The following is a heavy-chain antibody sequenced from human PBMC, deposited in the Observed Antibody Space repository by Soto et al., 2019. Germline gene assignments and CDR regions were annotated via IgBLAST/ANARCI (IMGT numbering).Heavy chain of an antibody. CDR1: GFSLSTSGMR. Sequence: GSGPTLVNPTQTLTLTCTFSGFSLSTSGMRVSWIRQPPGKALEWLARIDWDDDKFYSTSLKTRLTISKDTSKNQVVLTMTNMDPVDTATYYCARILSGSLDYWGQGTLVTVSS. CDR2: IDWDDDK. V-gene: IGHV2-70*04. D-gene: IGHD1-26*01. J-gene: IGHJ4*02. CDR3: ARILSGSLDY.